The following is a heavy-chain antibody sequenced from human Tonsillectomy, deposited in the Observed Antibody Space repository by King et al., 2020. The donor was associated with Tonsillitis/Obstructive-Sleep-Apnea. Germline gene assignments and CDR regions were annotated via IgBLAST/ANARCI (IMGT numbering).Heavy chain of an antibody. Sequence: VQLVESGAEVKRPGASVKVSCTASGYTFATYYIHWVRQAPGQGPEWMGKINPSGGSTTYAQKFQGRVTMTRDTSTSTSYMELTSLTSEDTAVYYCARGILAAVTDWFDPWGPGTLVTVSS. V-gene: IGHV1-46*01. CDR3: ARGILAAVTDWFDP. J-gene: IGHJ5*02. CDR1: GYTFATYY. D-gene: IGHD6-19*01. CDR2: INPSGGST.